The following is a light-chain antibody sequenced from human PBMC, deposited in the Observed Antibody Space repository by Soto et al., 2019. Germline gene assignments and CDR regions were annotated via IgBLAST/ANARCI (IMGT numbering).Light chain of an antibody. J-gene: IGKJ1*01. Sequence: DIVMTQSPDSLAVSLGERATINCKSSQSVLYVSNNRNYLAWYQKKPGQPPKLLISWASTRDSGVPDRFSGSGSGTDFTITITSPQAEDVAVYYCDHHYSTPWTFGQGTKVET. V-gene: IGKV4-1*01. CDR1: QSVLYVSNNRNY. CDR3: DHHYSTPWT. CDR2: WAS.